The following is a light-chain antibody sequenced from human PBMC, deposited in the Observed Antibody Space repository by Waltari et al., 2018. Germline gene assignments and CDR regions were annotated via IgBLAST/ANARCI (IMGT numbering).Light chain of an antibody. V-gene: IGLV1-40*01. CDR2: GNS. J-gene: IGLJ2*01. CDR1: RSNIGAGYD. CDR3: QSYDSSLSVV. Sequence: QSLLTPPPSVSGAPGQRVTISCTGSRSNIGAGYDVHWYQQLPGTAPKLLIYGNSNRPSGVPDRFSGSKSGTSASLAITGLQAEDEADYYCQSYDSSLSVVFGGGTKLTVL.